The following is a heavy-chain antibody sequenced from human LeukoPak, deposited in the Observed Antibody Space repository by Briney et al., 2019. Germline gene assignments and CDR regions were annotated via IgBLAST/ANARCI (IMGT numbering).Heavy chain of an antibody. CDR2: IKQDGSEK. CDR1: GFTFSNCW. V-gene: IGHV3-7*03. Sequence: GGSLRLSCAASGFTFSNCWMSWVRQAPGKGLEWVANIKQDGSEKYYVDSVKGRFTVSRDNAKNSLYLQMNSLRAEDTAVYYCARRGSSSWPNWFDPWGQGTLVTVSS. J-gene: IGHJ5*02. D-gene: IGHD6-13*01. CDR3: ARRGSSSWPNWFDP.